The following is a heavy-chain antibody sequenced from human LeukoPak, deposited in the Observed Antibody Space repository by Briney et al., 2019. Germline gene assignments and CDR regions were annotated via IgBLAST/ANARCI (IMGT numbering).Heavy chain of an antibody. D-gene: IGHD5-24*01. Sequence: SETLSLTCTVSGGSIRSSSYYWGWIRQPPGKGLEWIGSIFYSGSTYYNPSLKSRVTISVDTSKNQFSLKLSSVTAADTAVYYCVRKEDGYNSGYFDLWGRGTLVTVSS. J-gene: IGHJ2*01. CDR3: VRKEDGYNSGYFDL. V-gene: IGHV4-39*01. CDR1: GGSIRSSSYY. CDR2: IFYSGST.